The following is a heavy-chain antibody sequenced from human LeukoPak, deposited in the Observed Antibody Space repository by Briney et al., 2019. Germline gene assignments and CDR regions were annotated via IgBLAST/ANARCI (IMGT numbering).Heavy chain of an antibody. CDR3: SAEIGSGSGWYYY. J-gene: IGHJ4*02. CDR2: INSDGSST. V-gene: IGHV3-74*01. Sequence: GGSLRLSCAASGFTFSSYWMHWVRQAPGKGLVWVSRINSDGSSTSYADSVKGRFTISRDIAKNRLYLQMNSLRAEDTAVYYCSAEIGSGSGWYYYWGQGTLVTVSS. D-gene: IGHD6-19*01. CDR1: GFTFSSYW.